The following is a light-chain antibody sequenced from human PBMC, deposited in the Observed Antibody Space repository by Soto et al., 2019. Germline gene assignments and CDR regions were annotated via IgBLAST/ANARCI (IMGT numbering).Light chain of an antibody. CDR1: QSVSSSY. CDR3: QQYGSSPYT. Sequence: EIVLTQSPGTLSLSPGERATLSCRASQSVSSSYFAWYQQKPGQAPRLLIYGASSSATGIPDRCSGSGSGTDFTLTISRLEPEDFAVYYCQQYGSSPYTFGQGTKLEI. V-gene: IGKV3-20*01. CDR2: GAS. J-gene: IGKJ2*01.